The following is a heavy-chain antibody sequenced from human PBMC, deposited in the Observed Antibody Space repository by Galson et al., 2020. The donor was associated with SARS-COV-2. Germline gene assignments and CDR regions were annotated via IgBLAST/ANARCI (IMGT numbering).Heavy chain of an antibody. V-gene: IGHV3-33*01. D-gene: IGHD3-22*01. CDR2: IWYDGSNK. CDR1: GFTFSSYG. J-gene: IGHJ3*02. CDR3: ARDPNYYDSSGALVGDAFDI. Sequence: QLGESLKISCAASGFTFSSYGMHWVRQAPGKGLEWVAVIWYDGSNKYYADSVKGRFTISRDNSKNTLYLQMNSLRAEDTAVYYCARDPNYYDSSGALVGDAFDIWGQGTMVTVSS.